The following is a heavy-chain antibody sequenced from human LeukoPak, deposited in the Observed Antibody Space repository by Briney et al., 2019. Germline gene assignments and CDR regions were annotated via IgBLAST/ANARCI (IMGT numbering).Heavy chain of an antibody. CDR2: IIPIFGTA. CDR3: AREYYYDSSGSRENWFDP. CDR1: GGTFSSYA. V-gene: IGHV1-69*01. Sequence: SVKVSCKASGGTFSSYAISWVRQAPGQGLEWMGGIIPIFGTANYAQKFQGRVTITADESTSTAYMELSSPRSEDTAVYYCAREYYYDSSGSRENWFDPWGQGTLVTVSS. D-gene: IGHD3-22*01. J-gene: IGHJ5*02.